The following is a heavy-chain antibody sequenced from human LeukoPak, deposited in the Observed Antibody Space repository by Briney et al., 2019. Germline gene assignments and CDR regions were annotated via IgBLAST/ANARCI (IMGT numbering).Heavy chain of an antibody. CDR1: GFTFSSYA. J-gene: IGHJ5*02. CDR3: VREAGYCASVCLKSNWFDP. D-gene: IGHD2-21*02. V-gene: IGHV3-23*01. Sequence: GGSLRLSCAASGFTFSSYAMSWVRQAPGKGLEWVSAISGSGGSTYYADSVKGRFTISRDDSKNTVYLQMNSLRDEDTALYYCVREAGYCASVCLKSNWFDPWGQGTLVTVSS. CDR2: ISGSGGST.